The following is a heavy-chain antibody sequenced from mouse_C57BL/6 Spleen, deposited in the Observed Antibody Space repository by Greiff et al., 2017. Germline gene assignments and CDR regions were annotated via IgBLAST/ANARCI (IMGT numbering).Heavy chain of an antibody. CDR2: INYDGSST. V-gene: IGHV5-16*01. J-gene: IGHJ2*01. CDR1: GFTFSDYY. D-gene: IGHD2-10*01. CDR3: ARDCLLSYFDY. Sequence: EVKLVESEGGLVQPGSSMKLSCTASGFTFSDYYMAWVRQVPEKGLEWVANINYDGSSTYYLDSLKSRFIISRDNAKNILYLQMSSLKSEDTATYYCARDCLLSYFDYWGQGTTLTVSS.